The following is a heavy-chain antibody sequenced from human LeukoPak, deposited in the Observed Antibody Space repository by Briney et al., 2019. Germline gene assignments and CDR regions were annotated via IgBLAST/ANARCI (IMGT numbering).Heavy chain of an antibody. CDR3: ARGWSSYYFDY. CDR2: VGSSSSYI. V-gene: IGHV3-21*01. CDR1: GFTFSSYS. D-gene: IGHD2-15*01. Sequence: TGGSLRLSCATSGFTFSSYSMSWVRQAPGKGLEWVSSVGSSSSYIYYADSVRGRFTISRDNAKNSLYLQMNGLRAEDTAVYYCARGWSSYYFDYWGQGTLVTVPS. J-gene: IGHJ4*02.